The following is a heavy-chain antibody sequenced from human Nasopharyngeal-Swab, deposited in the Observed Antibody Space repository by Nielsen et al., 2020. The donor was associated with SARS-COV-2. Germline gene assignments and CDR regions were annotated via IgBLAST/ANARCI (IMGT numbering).Heavy chain of an antibody. CDR3: ARIAQAAEPH. Sequence: SETLSLTCAISGDSVPSNSAAWSWIRQSPSRGLEWLGRTYYRSKWYFNYGTSVKGRITINPDTSNNQFSLQLSSVTPEDTAVYYCARIAQAAEPHWGQGTLVTVSS. D-gene: IGHD1-14*01. V-gene: IGHV6-1*01. J-gene: IGHJ4*02. CDR2: TYYRSKWYF. CDR1: GDSVPSNSAA.